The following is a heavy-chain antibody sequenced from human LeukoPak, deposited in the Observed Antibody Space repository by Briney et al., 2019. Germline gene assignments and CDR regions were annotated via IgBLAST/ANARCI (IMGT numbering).Heavy chain of an antibody. CDR1: GFTFSSYA. CDR3: TTEVVVAATGIYYFDC. V-gene: IGHV3-15*01. Sequence: SGGSLRLSCAASGFTFSSYAMSWVRQAPGKGLEWVGRIKSQTDGGTTDYAAPVKGRFTISRDDSKNTLYLQMDSLNTEDTAVYYCTTEVVVAATGIYYFDCWGQGTLVTVSS. D-gene: IGHD2-15*01. J-gene: IGHJ4*02. CDR2: IKSQTDGGTT.